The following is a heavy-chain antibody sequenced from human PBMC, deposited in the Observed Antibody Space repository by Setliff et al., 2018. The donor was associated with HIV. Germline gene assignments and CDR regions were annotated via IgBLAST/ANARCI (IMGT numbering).Heavy chain of an antibody. CDR3: ARTLIAAAGTFDY. J-gene: IGHJ4*02. V-gene: IGHV4-4*02. CDR2: IYHSGST. CDR1: GGSISSSNW. D-gene: IGHD6-13*01. Sequence: PSETLSLTCAVSGGSISSSNWWSWVRQPPGKGLEWIGEIYHSGSTNYNPSLKSRVTISVDKSKNQFSLKLRSVTAADTAVYYCARTLIAAAGTFDYWGQGTLVTSPQ.